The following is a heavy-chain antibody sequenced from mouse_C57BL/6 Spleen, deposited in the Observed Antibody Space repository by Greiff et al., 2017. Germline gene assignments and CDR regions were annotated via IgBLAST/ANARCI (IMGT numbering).Heavy chain of an antibody. CDR2: INPNNGGT. CDR3: ARQLRRGYYAMDY. V-gene: IGHV1-22*01. D-gene: IGHD3-2*02. Sequence: EVQLQQSGPELVKPGASVKMSCKASGYTFTDYNMHWVKQSHGKSLEWIGYINPNNGGTSYNQKFKGKATLTVNKSSSTAYMELRSLTSEDSAVYYCARQLRRGYYAMDYWGQGTSVTVAS. CDR1: GYTFTDYN. J-gene: IGHJ4*01.